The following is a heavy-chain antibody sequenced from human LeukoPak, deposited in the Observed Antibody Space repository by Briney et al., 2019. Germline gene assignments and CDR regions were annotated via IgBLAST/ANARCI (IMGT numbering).Heavy chain of an antibody. D-gene: IGHD3-9*01. CDR1: GGSISTSNYY. CDR2: IFYSGST. CDR3: AKVGELRYFEWSPDY. V-gene: IGHV4-39*07. Sequence: SETLSLACTVSGGSISTSNYYWGWIRQPPGKGLEWIGNIFYSGSTYYSPSLKSRVTISLDTSRNQFSLKLNSVTAADTAVYYCAKVGELRYFEWSPDYWGQGTLLTVSS. J-gene: IGHJ4*02.